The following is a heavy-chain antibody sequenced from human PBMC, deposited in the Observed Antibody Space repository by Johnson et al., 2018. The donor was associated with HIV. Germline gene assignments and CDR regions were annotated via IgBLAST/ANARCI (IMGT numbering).Heavy chain of an antibody. Sequence: QVQLVESGGGVVQPGRSLRLSCAASGFTSSSYGMHWVRQAPGKGLEWVAVISYDGKSTYYADSVKGRFTISRDNSKNTLYLQMNSLRAEDTAVYYCAKDRRQSSWELLDDAFDIWGQGTMVTVSP. J-gene: IGHJ3*02. CDR2: ISYDGKST. CDR1: GFTSSSYG. CDR3: AKDRRQSSWELLDDAFDI. V-gene: IGHV3-30*18. D-gene: IGHD1-26*01.